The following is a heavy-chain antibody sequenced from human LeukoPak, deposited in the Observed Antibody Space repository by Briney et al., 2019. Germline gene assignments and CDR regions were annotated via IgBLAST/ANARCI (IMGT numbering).Heavy chain of an antibody. CDR3: ASLKVGPDAFDI. Sequence: PGGSLRLSCAASGFTFSSYAMSWVRQAPGKGLVWVSRINSDGSSTSYADSVKGRFTISRDNAKNTLYLQMNSLRAEDTAVYYCASLKVGPDAFDIWGQGTMVTVSS. J-gene: IGHJ3*02. CDR1: GFTFSSYA. V-gene: IGHV3-74*01. D-gene: IGHD1-26*01. CDR2: INSDGSST.